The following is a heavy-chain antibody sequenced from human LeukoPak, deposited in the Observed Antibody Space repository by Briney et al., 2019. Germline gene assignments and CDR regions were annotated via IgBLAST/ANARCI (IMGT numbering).Heavy chain of an antibody. CDR2: ISSSSSYI. CDR1: GFTFSSYS. Sequence: PGGSLRLSCAASGFTFSSYSVNWVRQAPGKGLEWVSSISSSSSYIYYADSVKGRFTISRDNSKNTLYLQMNSLRAEDTAVYYCARHQRSAFDIWGQGTMVTVSS. J-gene: IGHJ3*02. V-gene: IGHV3-21*01. CDR3: ARHQRSAFDI.